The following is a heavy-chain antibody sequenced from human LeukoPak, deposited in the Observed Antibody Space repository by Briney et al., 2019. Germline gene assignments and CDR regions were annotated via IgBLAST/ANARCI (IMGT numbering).Heavy chain of an antibody. CDR1: GYTFTGYY. J-gene: IGHJ5*02. CDR2: INPNSGGT. D-gene: IGHD6-6*01. Sequence: GASVKVSCKASGYTFTGYYMHWVRQAPGQGLEWMGWINPNSGGTNYAQKFQGRVTMSRDTSISTAYMELSRLRSDDTAVYYCARASSSSNWFDPWGQGTLVTVSS. CDR3: ARASSSSNWFDP. V-gene: IGHV1-2*02.